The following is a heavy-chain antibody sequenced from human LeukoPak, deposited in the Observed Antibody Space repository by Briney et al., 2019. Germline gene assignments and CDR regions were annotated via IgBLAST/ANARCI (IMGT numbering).Heavy chain of an antibody. CDR2: ISTSGGNT. CDR3: ARVRYYYDSSGYYDFDY. V-gene: IGHV1-46*01. CDR1: GYTFTSYY. J-gene: IGHJ4*02. D-gene: IGHD3-22*01. Sequence: GASVKVSCKASGYTFTSYYMHWVRQASGQGLEWMGIISTSGGNTGYAQKFQGRIIMTRDTSTSTVYLDLSSLRSDDTAVYYCARVRYYYDSSGYYDFDYWGQGTLVTVSS.